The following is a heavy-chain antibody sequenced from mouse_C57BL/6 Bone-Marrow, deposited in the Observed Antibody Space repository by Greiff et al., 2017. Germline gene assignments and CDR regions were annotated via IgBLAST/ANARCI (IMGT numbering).Heavy chain of an antibody. CDR3: ARTGNYRYYDY. Sequence: QVQLQQSGAELVRPGTSVKLSCKASGYTFTNYWIGWAKQRPGHGLEWIGDIYPGGGYTNYNEKFKGKATLTADKSSSTAYMQFSSLTSEDSAIYDCARTGNYRYYDYWGQGTTLTVSA. D-gene: IGHD2-1*01. J-gene: IGHJ2*01. V-gene: IGHV1-63*01. CDR1: GYTFTNYW. CDR2: IYPGGGYT.